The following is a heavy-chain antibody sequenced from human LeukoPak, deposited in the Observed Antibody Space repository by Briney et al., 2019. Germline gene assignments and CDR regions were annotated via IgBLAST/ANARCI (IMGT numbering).Heavy chain of an antibody. V-gene: IGHV3-7*04. CDR2: IKQDGSEK. Sequence: GGSLRLSCAASGFTFSSYWMSWVRQAPGKGLEWVANIKQDGSEKYYVDSVKGRFTISRGNAKNSLYLQMNSLGAEDTAVYYCARVFLFLDYAFDIWGQGTMVTVSS. D-gene: IGHD3-3*01. J-gene: IGHJ3*02. CDR3: ARVFLFLDYAFDI. CDR1: GFTFSSYW.